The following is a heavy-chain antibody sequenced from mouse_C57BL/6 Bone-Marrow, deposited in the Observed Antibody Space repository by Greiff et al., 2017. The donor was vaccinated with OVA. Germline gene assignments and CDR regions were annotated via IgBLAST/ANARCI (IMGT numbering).Heavy chain of an antibody. J-gene: IGHJ3*01. CDR2: IRLKSDNYAT. Sequence: EVMLVESGGGLVQPGGSMKLSCVASGFTFSNYWMNWVRQSPEKGLEWVAQIRLKSDNYATHYAESVKGRFTISRDDSKSSVYLQMNNLRAEDTGIYYCPHDGYPAWFAYWGQGTLVTVSA. CDR3: PHDGYPAWFAY. CDR1: GFTFSNYW. D-gene: IGHD2-3*01. V-gene: IGHV6-3*01.